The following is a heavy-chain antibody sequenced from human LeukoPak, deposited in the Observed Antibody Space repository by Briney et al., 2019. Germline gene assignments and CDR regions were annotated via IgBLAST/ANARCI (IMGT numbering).Heavy chain of an antibody. J-gene: IGHJ6*03. CDR1: GDSVSTNSAT. CDR2: THYRSEWYN. Sequence: SQTLSLTCDISGDSVSTNSATWNWIRQSPSRGLEWLGRTHYRSEWYNDYAVSVKSRITINPDTSKNQFSLQLHSVTPEDTAVYYCARAQDYYYYMDVWGKGTTVTVSS. V-gene: IGHV6-1*01. CDR3: ARAQDYYYYMDV.